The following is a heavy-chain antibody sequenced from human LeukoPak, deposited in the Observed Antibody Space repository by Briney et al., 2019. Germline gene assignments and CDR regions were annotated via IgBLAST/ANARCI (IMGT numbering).Heavy chain of an antibody. CDR1: GLSFGNYW. CDR3: TRDFDP. CDR2: IKQDGSEK. J-gene: IGHJ5*02. V-gene: IGHV3-7*01. Sequence: GGSLRLSCVASGLSFGNYWMDWVRQAPGKGLEWVGNIKQDGSEKYYVDSVKGRFTISRDNAKNSLYLDMNGLRVEDTAIYYCTRDFDPWGQGTLVTVSS.